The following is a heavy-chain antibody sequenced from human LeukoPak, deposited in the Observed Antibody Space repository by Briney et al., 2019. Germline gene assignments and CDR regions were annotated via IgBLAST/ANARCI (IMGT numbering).Heavy chain of an antibody. Sequence: GGSLRLSCAGSGFIVSSNYMSWVRQAPGKGLEWVSVIFSGGTTNYADSVKGRFTISRDNSRNTLFLQMNSLRAEDTAVYYCAGEVYRPWWGQGILVTVSS. D-gene: IGHD2-8*01. CDR2: IFSGGTT. CDR1: GFIVSSNY. J-gene: IGHJ4*02. CDR3: AGEVYRPW. V-gene: IGHV3-66*01.